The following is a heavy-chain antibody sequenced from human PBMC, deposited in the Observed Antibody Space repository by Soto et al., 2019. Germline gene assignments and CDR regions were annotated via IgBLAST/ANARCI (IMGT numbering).Heavy chain of an antibody. CDR1: GGAISSGGYY. V-gene: IGHV4-31*03. Sequence: QVQLQESGPGLVKPSQTLSLTCTVSGGAISSGGYYWSWIRQHPGKGLEWIGYIDYSGSTYYNPSLKRRVTLSVDTSKTQFSLTLSSVTAADTAVYYCARGGRRSPGMDVWGQGTTVTVSS. CDR3: ARGGRRSPGMDV. J-gene: IGHJ6*02. CDR2: IDYSGST.